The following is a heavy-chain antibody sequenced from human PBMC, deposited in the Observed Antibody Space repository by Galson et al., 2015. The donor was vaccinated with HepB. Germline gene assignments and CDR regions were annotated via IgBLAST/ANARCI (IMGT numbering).Heavy chain of an antibody. V-gene: IGHV5-10-1*01. CDR1: GYSFSSYW. J-gene: IGHJ4*02. Sequence: QSGAEVKKPGESLRISCKGSGYSFSSYWISWVRQMPGKGLEWMGRIDPSDSYTNYSPSFQGHVTISVDMSISTAYLQWSSLKASDTAMYYCAILGSCTSSGCPGEYWGQGTLVTVSS. D-gene: IGHD2-2*01. CDR3: AILGSCTSSGCPGEY. CDR2: IDPSDSYT.